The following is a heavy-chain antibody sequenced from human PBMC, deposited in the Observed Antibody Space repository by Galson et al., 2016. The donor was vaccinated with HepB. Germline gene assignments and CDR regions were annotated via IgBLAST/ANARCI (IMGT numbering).Heavy chain of an antibody. D-gene: IGHD6-13*01. Sequence: ETLSLTCTVSGGSISSSRYYWDWLRQPPGKGLEWIGTIYYDGSTYYSPSLKSRVTISVDTSKNQFSLNLSSVTATDMAVYYCAGLYSNSFDPWGQGTLVTVSS. V-gene: IGHV4-39*01. CDR1: GGSISSSRYY. J-gene: IGHJ5*02. CDR3: AGLYSNSFDP. CDR2: IYYDGST.